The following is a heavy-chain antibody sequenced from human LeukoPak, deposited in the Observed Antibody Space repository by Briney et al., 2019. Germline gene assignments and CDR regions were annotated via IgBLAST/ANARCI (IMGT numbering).Heavy chain of an antibody. V-gene: IGHV3-30-3*01. CDR3: ARNPLDISRWTNAFDI. D-gene: IGHD2-2*03. CDR2: ISYNGNQ. J-gene: IGHJ3*02. Sequence: GGSLRLSCAASGFTFVNYGFHWVRQAPVKALEWVAFISYNGNQKYGDSVKGRFTISRDNSKNTLYLQVNGLRPEDTAVYYCARNPLDISRWTNAFDIWGQGTMVSVSS. CDR1: GFTFVNYG.